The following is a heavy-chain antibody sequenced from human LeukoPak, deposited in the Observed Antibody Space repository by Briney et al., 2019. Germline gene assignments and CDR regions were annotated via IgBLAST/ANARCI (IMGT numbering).Heavy chain of an antibody. CDR2: INQSGST. J-gene: IGHJ6*03. CDR1: GGSFSGYY. Sequence: SETLSLTCAVYGGSFSGYYWSWIRQPPGKGLEWIGEINQSGSTNYNPSLKSRVTISVDTSKNQFSLKLSSVTAADTAVYYCARVLGSSWYYYYYTDVWGKGTTVTVSS. CDR3: ARVLGSSWYYYYYTDV. D-gene: IGHD6-13*01. V-gene: IGHV4-34*01.